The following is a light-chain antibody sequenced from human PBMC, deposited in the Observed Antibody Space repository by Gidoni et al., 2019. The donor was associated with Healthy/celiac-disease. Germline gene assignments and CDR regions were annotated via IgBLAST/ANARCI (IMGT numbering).Light chain of an antibody. CDR2: DAS. Sequence: IVLTQSPATLSLSPGERATLSCRASQSVSSYLAWYQQKPGQAPRLLIYDASNRATGIPARFSGSGSGTDFTLTISSLEPEDFAVYYCQQRSNWPPDLTFGGXTKVEIK. V-gene: IGKV3-11*01. CDR1: QSVSSY. J-gene: IGKJ4*01. CDR3: QQRSNWPPDLT.